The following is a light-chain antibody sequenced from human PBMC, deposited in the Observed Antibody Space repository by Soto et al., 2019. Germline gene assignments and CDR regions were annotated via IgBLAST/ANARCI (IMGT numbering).Light chain of an antibody. CDR1: QSISSW. Sequence: DIQMTQSSSTVSASVGDRVTITCRASQSISSWLAWYQQKPGKAPKLLIQKASSLESGVPSRFSGSGSGTEFTLAISSLQADDFATYYCQQYSSFSHTFGGGPKVEIK. CDR2: KAS. J-gene: IGKJ4*01. CDR3: QQYSSFSHT. V-gene: IGKV1-5*03.